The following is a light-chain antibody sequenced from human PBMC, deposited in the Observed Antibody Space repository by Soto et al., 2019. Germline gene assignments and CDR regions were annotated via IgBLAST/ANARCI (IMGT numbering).Light chain of an antibody. CDR3: QQYGRLPPFT. CDR2: GAS. J-gene: IGKJ2*01. Sequence: IVLTQSPGTLSLSPGERATLSCRASQSVSSTYIAWYQQNPGQAPRLLIYGASSRATGIPDRFSGSGSGTDFTLTISRLEPEDFAVYFCQQYGRLPPFTFGQGTKVEIK. V-gene: IGKV3-20*01. CDR1: QSVSSTY.